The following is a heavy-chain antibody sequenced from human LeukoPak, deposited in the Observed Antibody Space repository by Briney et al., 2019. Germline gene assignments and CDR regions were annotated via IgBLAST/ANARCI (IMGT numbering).Heavy chain of an antibody. D-gene: IGHD4-23*01. J-gene: IGHJ4*02. CDR2: MNSGGTTI. CDR3: AKRTGNSGPFDY. V-gene: IGHV3-74*01. Sequence: PGGSLRLSCAASGFSISGYWMHWVRQAAGEGLVWVSRMNSGGTTINYADSVKGRFTISRDNVDNTLHLQMNSLRVEDTAVYYCAKRTGNSGPFDYWGQGTRVTVSS. CDR1: GFSISGYW.